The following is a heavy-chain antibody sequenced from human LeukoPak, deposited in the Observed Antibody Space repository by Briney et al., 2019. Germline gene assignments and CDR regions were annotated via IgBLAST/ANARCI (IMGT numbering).Heavy chain of an antibody. CDR3: ARDSDRYYYDSSGYSDWYFDL. V-gene: IGHV1-69*04. D-gene: IGHD3-22*01. J-gene: IGHJ2*01. Sequence: SVKVSCKASGGTFSSHAISWVRQAPGQGLEWMGRIIPILGIANYAQKFQGRVTITADKSTSTAYMELSSLRSEDTAMYYCARDSDRYYYDSSGYSDWYFDLWGRGTLVTVSS. CDR1: GGTFSSHA. CDR2: IIPILGIA.